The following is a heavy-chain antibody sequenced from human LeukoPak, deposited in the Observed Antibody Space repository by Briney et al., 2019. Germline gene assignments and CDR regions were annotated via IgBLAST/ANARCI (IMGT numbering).Heavy chain of an antibody. J-gene: IGHJ4*02. Sequence: SVKVSRKASGGTFSSYAISWVRQAPGQGLEWMGRIIPILGIANYAKKFQGIVTITADKSTSIAYMELSSLRSEDTAVYYFARRVYSSGWCPIDYWGQGTLVTVSS. CDR2: IIPILGIA. CDR3: ARRVYSSGWCPIDY. V-gene: IGHV1-69*04. D-gene: IGHD6-19*01. CDR1: GGTFSSYA.